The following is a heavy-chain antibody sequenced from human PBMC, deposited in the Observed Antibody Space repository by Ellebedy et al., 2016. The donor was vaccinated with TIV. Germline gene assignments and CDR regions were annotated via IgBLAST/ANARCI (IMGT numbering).Heavy chain of an antibody. CDR2: LCGRGGST. CDR3: AKDFIYGDYADF. J-gene: IGHJ4*02. D-gene: IGHD4-17*01. Sequence: GESLKISCSASVFTFSSYAMSWVRQAPGKGLEWVSTLCGRGGSTYYAGSVKGRFTVSRDTSKNTLYLRVNSLRAEETAVYYCAKDFIYGDYADFWGQGTLVTVSS. CDR1: VFTFSSYA. V-gene: IGHV3-23*01.